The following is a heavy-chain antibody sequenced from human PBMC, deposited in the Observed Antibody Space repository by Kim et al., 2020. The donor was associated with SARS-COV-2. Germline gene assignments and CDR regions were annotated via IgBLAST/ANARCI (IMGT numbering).Heavy chain of an antibody. D-gene: IGHD2-15*01. CDR2: VNNGGNA. Sequence: GGSLRLSCAASGFTFSSYDMSWVRQAPGKGPEWISAVNNGGNAYYANSAEGRFTAFRDNNRNTLDLLMNSLTAEDTALFFCSKDHPSGVLSSFASCGQGT. V-gene: IGHV3-23*01. CDR1: GFTFSSYD. J-gene: IGHJ4*02. CDR3: SKDHPSGVLSSFAS.